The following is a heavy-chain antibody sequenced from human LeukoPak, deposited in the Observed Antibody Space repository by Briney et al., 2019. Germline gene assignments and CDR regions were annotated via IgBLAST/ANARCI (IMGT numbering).Heavy chain of an antibody. CDR1: GFTFSSYG. V-gene: IGHV3-30*03. CDR2: ISYDGSKK. J-gene: IGHJ6*04. Sequence: GGSLRLSCAASGFTFSSYGMHWVRQAPGKGLEWVAVISYDGSKKYYADSVKGRFTISRDNSKNTLYLQMNSLRAEDTAVYYCVSVVTAAGYYYYYGMDVWGEGTPVTVSS. D-gene: IGHD2-21*02. CDR3: VSVVTAAGYYYYYGMDV.